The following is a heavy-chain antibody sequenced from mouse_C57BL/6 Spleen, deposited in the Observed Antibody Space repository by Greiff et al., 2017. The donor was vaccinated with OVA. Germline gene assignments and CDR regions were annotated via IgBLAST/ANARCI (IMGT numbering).Heavy chain of an antibody. CDR1: GFSLTSYA. D-gene: IGHD1-1*01. Sequence: QVQLKESGPGLVAPSQSLSITCTVSGFSLTSYAISWVRQPPGKGLEWLGVILTGGGTNYNSALKSRLSISKDNSKSQVFLKMNSLQTEDTARYYCARSPYYDGSSYGYFDVWGTGTTVTVSS. CDR3: ARSPYYDGSSYGYFDV. J-gene: IGHJ1*03. V-gene: IGHV2-9-1*01. CDR2: ILTGGGT.